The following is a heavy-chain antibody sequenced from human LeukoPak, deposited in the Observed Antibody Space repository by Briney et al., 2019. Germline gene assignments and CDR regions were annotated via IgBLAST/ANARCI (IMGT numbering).Heavy chain of an antibody. J-gene: IGHJ5*02. Sequence: ASVKVSCKASGYTFTGYYMHWVRQAPGQGLEWMGRINPNSGGTNYAQKFQGRVTMTRDTSISTACMELSRLSSDDTAVYYCARDPLPDIVVVVAAWDWFDPWGQGTLVTVSS. V-gene: IGHV1-2*06. CDR1: GYTFTGYY. CDR3: ARDPLPDIVVVVAAWDWFDP. CDR2: INPNSGGT. D-gene: IGHD2-15*01.